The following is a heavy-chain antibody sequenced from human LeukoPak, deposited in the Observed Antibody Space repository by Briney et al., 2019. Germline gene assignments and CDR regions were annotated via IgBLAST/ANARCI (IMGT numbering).Heavy chain of an antibody. CDR3: ARHWEEVDTTAALGLDN. CDR1: GVSISIYY. Sequence: SETLSLTCTVSGVSISIYYWSWIRQPAGKGLEWLGRIYSSGSTHYSPSLKSRVTMSVDTSKNNFSLRLSSVTAAHPAVYYCARHWEEVDTTAALGLDNWGEGTLVTVS. J-gene: IGHJ4*02. CDR2: IYSSGST. D-gene: IGHD2-2*01. V-gene: IGHV4-4*07.